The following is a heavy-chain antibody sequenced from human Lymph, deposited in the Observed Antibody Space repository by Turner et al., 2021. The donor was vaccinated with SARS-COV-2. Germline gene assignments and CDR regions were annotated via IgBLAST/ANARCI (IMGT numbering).Heavy chain of an antibody. CDR3: ARAEFDIVVVPVASRYYYGMDV. D-gene: IGHD2-2*01. Sequence: QVQLVQSGAEVKKPGSSVKVSCKASGRTFSSHAINWVRLAPGQGLELMQGSVPSLGTANVAQNDQGSVTITAYETTSTVYMEVSSLRTVYTDVYYCARAEFDIVVVPVASRYYYGMDVWGQGTTVTVSS. V-gene: IGHV1-69*01. J-gene: IGHJ6*02. CDR1: GRTFSSHA. CDR2: SVPSLGTA.